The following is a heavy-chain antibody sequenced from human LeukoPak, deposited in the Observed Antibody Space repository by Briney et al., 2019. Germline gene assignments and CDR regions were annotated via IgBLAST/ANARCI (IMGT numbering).Heavy chain of an antibody. D-gene: IGHD3-22*01. Sequence: SVKVSCKASGGTFSSYAISWVRQAPGQGLEWMVGIIPIFGTANYAQKFQGRVTITADKSTSTAYMELSSLGSEDTAVYYCARSNYYYDSSGYLNYYYYYMDVWGKGTTVTISS. CDR3: ARSNYYYDSSGYLNYYYYYMDV. J-gene: IGHJ6*03. CDR2: IIPIFGTA. V-gene: IGHV1-69*06. CDR1: GGTFSSYA.